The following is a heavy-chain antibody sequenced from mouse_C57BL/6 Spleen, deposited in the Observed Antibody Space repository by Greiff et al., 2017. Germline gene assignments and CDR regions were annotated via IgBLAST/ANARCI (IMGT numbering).Heavy chain of an antibody. CDR3: ARGNYSNPLAY. V-gene: IGHV1-59*01. Sequence: QVQLQQPGAELVRPGTSVKLSCKASGYTFTSYWIHWVKQRPGQGLEWIGVIDPSDSYTNYNQKFKGKATLTVDTSSSTAYMQLSSLTSEDSAVYYCARGNYSNPLAYWGQGTLVTVSA. D-gene: IGHD2-5*01. J-gene: IGHJ3*01. CDR2: IDPSDSYT. CDR1: GYTFTSYW.